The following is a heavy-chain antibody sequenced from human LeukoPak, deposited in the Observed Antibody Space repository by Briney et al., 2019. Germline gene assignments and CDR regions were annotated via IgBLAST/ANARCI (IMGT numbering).Heavy chain of an antibody. Sequence: GGSLRLSCAASGLTFSNYGMHWVRQSPGKGLEWVAVISHDGNNKYYADSVKGRFTISRDNSKNTLYLQMNSLRAEDTAVYYCASGCGGDCYGDWYFDLWGRGTLVTVSS. D-gene: IGHD2-21*02. CDR1: GLTFSNYG. CDR2: ISHDGNNK. J-gene: IGHJ2*01. CDR3: ASGCGGDCYGDWYFDL. V-gene: IGHV3-30*03.